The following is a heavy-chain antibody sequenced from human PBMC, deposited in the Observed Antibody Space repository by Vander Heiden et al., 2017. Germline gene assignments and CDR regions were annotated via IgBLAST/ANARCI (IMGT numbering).Heavy chain of an antibody. CDR3: AKGLISWSHFDY. CDR2: TNGNGDST. V-gene: IGHV3-23*01. Sequence: EVQLLESGGGLVQPGGSLRLSCAASGFAFSSNAMGWVRQAPGKGLEWVSATNGNGDSTYYADSVKGRFTFSRDNSKNTLYLQMNSLRAEDTAVYYCAKGLISWSHFDYWGQGTLVTVSS. D-gene: IGHD1-26*01. CDR1: GFAFSSNA. J-gene: IGHJ4*02.